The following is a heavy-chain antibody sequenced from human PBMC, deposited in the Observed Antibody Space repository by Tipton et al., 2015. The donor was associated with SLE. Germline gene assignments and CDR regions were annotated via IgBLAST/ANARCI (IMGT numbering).Heavy chain of an antibody. V-gene: IGHV4-59*12. J-gene: IGHJ6*02. CDR1: GGSTSTYY. CDR3: ARDRIPVYSGSYLAGFYYGMDV. CDR2: IYHSGST. Sequence: TLSLTCTVSGGSTSTYYWSWIRQPPGKGLEWIGEIYHSGSTNYNPSLKSRVTISVDKSKNQVSLKLSSVTAADTAVYYCARDRIPVYSGSYLAGFYYGMDVWGQGTAVTVSS. D-gene: IGHD1-26*01.